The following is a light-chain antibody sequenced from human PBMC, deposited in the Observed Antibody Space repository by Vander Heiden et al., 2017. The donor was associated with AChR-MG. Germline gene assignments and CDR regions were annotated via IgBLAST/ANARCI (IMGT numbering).Light chain of an antibody. CDR2: RDS. CDR3: QVWDSNTSV. V-gene: IGLV3-9*01. J-gene: IGLJ2*01. CDR1: NIRSKN. Sequence: SYELTQPLSVSAALGQTARSTCGGDNIRSKNVHWYQQKPGQAPVLVISRDSNRPSGIPERFSGSNSGNTATLTISRAQAGDEADYFCQVWDSNTSVFGGGTKLTVL.